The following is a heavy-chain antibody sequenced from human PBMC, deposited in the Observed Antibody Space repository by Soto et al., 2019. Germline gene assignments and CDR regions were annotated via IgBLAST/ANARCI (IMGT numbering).Heavy chain of an antibody. CDR2: ISSSGSTT. CDR3: ARDPRTTVTTTLGWFDP. D-gene: IGHD4-4*01. Sequence: EGSLRLSCAASGFRFSDYYVSWIRQAPGKGLEWVSYISSSGSTTYYADSVKGRFTISRDNAKNSLYLQMNSLRAEDTAVYYCARDPRTTVTTTLGWFDPWGQGTLVTVSS. CDR1: GFRFSDYY. V-gene: IGHV3-11*01. J-gene: IGHJ5*02.